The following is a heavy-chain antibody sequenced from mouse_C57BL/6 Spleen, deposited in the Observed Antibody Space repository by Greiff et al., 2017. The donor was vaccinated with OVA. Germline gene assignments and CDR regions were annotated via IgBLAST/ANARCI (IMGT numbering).Heavy chain of an antibody. CDR3: ARWAVYYGGTSWYFDV. CDR1: GYTFTDYY. V-gene: IGHV1-26*01. CDR2: INPNNGGT. J-gene: IGHJ1*03. D-gene: IGHD1-1*01. Sequence: VQLQQSGPELVKPGASVKISCKASGYTFTDYYMNWVKQSHGKSLEWIGDINPNNGGTSYNQKFKGKATLTVDKSSSTAYMELRSLTSEDSAVYYCARWAVYYGGTSWYFDVWGTGTTVTVSS.